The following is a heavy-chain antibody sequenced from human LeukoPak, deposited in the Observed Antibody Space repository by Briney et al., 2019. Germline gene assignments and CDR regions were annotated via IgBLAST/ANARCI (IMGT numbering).Heavy chain of an antibody. J-gene: IGHJ4*02. CDR2: IYYSGST. V-gene: IGHV4-59*08. CDR1: GDSISSDY. CDR3: ARHPSAENSVNYYDFDY. D-gene: IGHD1-26*01. Sequence: PSETLSLTCTVSGDSISSDYWSWIRQPPGKRLEWIGYIYYSGSTYYNPSLKSRVTISMDTSKNQFSLKLTSVTAADTAVYYCARHPSAENSVNYYDFDYWGQGTLVTVSS.